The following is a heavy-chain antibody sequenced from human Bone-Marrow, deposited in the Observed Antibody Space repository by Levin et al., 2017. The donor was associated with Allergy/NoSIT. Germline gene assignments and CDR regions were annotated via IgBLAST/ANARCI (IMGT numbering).Heavy chain of an antibody. V-gene: IGHV3-23*01. D-gene: IGHD3-10*01. CDR1: GFTFSSYA. Sequence: GGSLRLSCAASGFTFSSYAMSWVRQAPGKGLEWVSAISGSGGSTYYADSVKGRFTISRDNSKNTLYLQMNSLRAEDTAVYYCAKDSGRGWGSSGPINWYFDLWGRGTLVTVSS. CDR2: ISGSGGST. J-gene: IGHJ2*01. CDR3: AKDSGRGWGSSGPINWYFDL.